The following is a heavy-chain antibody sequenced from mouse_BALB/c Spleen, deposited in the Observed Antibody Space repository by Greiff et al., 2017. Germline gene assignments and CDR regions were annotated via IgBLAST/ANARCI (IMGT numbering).Heavy chain of an antibody. J-gene: IGHJ4*01. V-gene: IGHV2-2*02. CDR3: ARVYQNAMDY. CDR2: IWSGGST. Sequence: VKLKESGPGLVQPSQSLSITCTVSGFSLTSYGVHWVRQSPGKGLEWLGVIWSGGSTDYNAAFISRLSISKDNSKSQVFFKMNSLQANDTAIYYCARVYQNAMDYWGQGTSVTVSS. CDR1: GFSLTSYG.